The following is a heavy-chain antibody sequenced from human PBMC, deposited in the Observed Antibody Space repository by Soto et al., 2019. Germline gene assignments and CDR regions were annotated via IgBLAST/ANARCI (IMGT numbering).Heavy chain of an antibody. D-gene: IGHD4-4*01. J-gene: IGHJ4*02. Sequence: QVQLQESGPGLVKPSETLSLTCTVSGGSINSYYWSWIRQPPGKGLEWIGFIFYSGSTNYNPSLKRRVTISVDTSKNQSSLKLSSVTAADTAVYYCARRYGYSFDYWGQGTLVTVSS. CDR1: GGSINSYY. CDR3: ARRYGYSFDY. CDR2: IFYSGST. V-gene: IGHV4-59*01.